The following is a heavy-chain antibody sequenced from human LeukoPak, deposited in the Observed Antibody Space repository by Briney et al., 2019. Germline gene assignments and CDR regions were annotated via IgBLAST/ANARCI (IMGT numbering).Heavy chain of an antibody. V-gene: IGHV4-34*01. CDR2: INRSGST. Sequence: SSETLSLTCAVYGGSFSGYYWSWIRQPPGKGLEWLGEINRSGSTNYNPSLKSRVTISVDTSKNQFSLKLSSVTAADTAAYYCARVRVTTVRYFDYWGQGTLVTVSS. D-gene: IGHD4-17*01. CDR1: GGSFSGYY. J-gene: IGHJ4*02. CDR3: ARVRVTTVRYFDY.